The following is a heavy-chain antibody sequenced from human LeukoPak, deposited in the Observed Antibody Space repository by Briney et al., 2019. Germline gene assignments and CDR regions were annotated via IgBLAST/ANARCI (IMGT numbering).Heavy chain of an antibody. J-gene: IGHJ4*02. CDR1: GVSISSNNW. V-gene: IGHV4-4*02. CDR3: ARVNINNWHSCDY. CDR2: VYHSGSP. D-gene: IGHD1-1*01. Sequence: SETLSLTCAVSGVSISSNNWWGWVRQPPGKGLEWIGEVYHSGSPNYNPSLKSRVTISVDKSRNHFSLNLSSVTAADTAVYYCARVNINNWHSCDYWGQGTLDTVSS.